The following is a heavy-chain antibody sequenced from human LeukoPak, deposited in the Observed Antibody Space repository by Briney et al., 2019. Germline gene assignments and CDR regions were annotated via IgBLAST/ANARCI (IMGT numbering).Heavy chain of an antibody. V-gene: IGHV3-9*01. Sequence: GGSLRLSCAASGFSLDDYAMHWVRQAPGKGLEWVSSINWDSGSSVYADSVKGRFTISRDNAKNSLFLQMNSLTPEDTALYYCVKDLRLDLHFDTFDVWGQGTMVTVSS. J-gene: IGHJ3*01. D-gene: IGHD1-7*01. CDR3: VKDLRLDLHFDTFDV. CDR1: GFSLDDYA. CDR2: INWDSGSS.